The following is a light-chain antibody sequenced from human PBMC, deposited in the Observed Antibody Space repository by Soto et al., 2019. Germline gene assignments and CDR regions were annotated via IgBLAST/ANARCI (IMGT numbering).Light chain of an antibody. J-gene: IGKJ4*01. CDR3: QQAYSCPLT. V-gene: IGKV1-12*01. CDR2: AVS. CDR1: QGIISW. Sequence: DIQMTQSPSSVSASVGDRATITCRASQGIISWLAWYQQKPGNAPKRLIYAVSSLQSGVLSRFSGSGAGRDFTLTIISLLPEDFATYYCQQAYSCPLTFGGGTKVEIK.